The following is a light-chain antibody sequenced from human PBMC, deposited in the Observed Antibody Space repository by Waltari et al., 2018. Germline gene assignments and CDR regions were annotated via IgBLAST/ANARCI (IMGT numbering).Light chain of an antibody. J-gene: IGKJ4*01. Sequence: IVLTQSPATLSLFPGERATLNCRASQSVSSYLAWYQQKAGQAPRFLIQDASNRATGLPARFSGSGSGTDFTLTISSLEPEDFAVYYCQQRSNWPLAFGGGTKVEIK. CDR1: QSVSSY. CDR3: QQRSNWPLA. V-gene: IGKV3-11*01. CDR2: DAS.